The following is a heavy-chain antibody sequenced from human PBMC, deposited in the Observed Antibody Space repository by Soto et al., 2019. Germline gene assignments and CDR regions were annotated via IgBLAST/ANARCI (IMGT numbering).Heavy chain of an antibody. Sequence: GASVKVSCKASGYTFTGYYMHWVRQAPGQGLEWMGWINPNSGSTSYAQKFQGRVTMTRDTSTSTVYMELSSLRSEDTAVYYCARGLTVDDYWGQGTLVTVSS. J-gene: IGHJ4*02. D-gene: IGHD3-22*01. CDR3: ARGLTVDDY. CDR1: GYTFTGYY. CDR2: INPNSGST. V-gene: IGHV1-46*03.